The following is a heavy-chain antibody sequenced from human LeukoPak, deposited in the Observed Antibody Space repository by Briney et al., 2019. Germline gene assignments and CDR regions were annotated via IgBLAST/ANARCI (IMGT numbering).Heavy chain of an antibody. CDR2: IYYSGST. D-gene: IGHD6-19*01. V-gene: IGHV4-59*01. CDR1: GGSISSYY. J-gene: IGHJ3*02. CDR3: ARDPGYSSGMDAFDI. Sequence: SETLSLTCTVSGGSISSYYWSWIRQPPGKGLEWIGYIYYSGSTNYNPSLKSRVTISVDTSKNQFSLKLSSVTAADTAVYYCARDPGYSSGMDAFDIWGQGTMVTVSS.